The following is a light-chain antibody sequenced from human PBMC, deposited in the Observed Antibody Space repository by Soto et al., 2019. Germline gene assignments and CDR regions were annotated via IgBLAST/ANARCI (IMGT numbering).Light chain of an antibody. J-gene: IGKJ1*01. CDR3: QQSYSTPRT. V-gene: IGKV1-39*01. CDR2: AAS. CDR1: QSISSY. Sequence: DIQMTQSPSSLSASVGDRVTITCRASQSISSYLNWYQQKPRKAPKLLFYAASSLQSGVPSRFSGSGSGTDFTLTISSLQPEDFATYYCQQSYSTPRTFGQGTKVEIK.